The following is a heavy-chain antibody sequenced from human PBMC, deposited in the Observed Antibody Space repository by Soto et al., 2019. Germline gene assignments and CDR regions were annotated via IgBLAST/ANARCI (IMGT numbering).Heavy chain of an antibody. CDR1: GFTFSSYA. V-gene: IGHV3-23*01. CDR3: ARDFTGYFDY. Sequence: SLRLSCAASGFTFSSYAMSWVRQASGKGLEWVSAISGSGGSTFYADSVKGRFTISRDNSNSKVSLEMNNLRAEDTAVYYCARDFTGYFDYWGQGALVTVSS. J-gene: IGHJ4*02. CDR2: ISGSGGST.